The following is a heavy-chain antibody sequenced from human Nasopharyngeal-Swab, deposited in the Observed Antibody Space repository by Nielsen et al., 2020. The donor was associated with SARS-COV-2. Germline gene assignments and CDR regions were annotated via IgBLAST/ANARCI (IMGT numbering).Heavy chain of an antibody. CDR2: IYSGGST. Sequence: VRQAPGKGLEWVSVIYSGGSTYYADSVKGRFTISRDNSKNTLYLQMNSLRAEDTAVYYCTTGTTGSPTYYYYYGMDVWGQGTTVTVSS. CDR3: TTGTTGSPTYYYYYGMDV. D-gene: IGHD1-1*01. V-gene: IGHV3-53*01. J-gene: IGHJ6*02.